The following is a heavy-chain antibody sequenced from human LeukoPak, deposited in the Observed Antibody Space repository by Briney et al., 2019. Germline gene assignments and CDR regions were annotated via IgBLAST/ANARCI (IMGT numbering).Heavy chain of an antibody. Sequence: SETLSLTCTVSGGSISSSSYYWGWIRQPPGKGLEWIGCIYYSGSTYYNPSLKSRVTISVDTSKNQFSLKLSSVTAADTAVYYCARRVWYSSSWYETNYFDYWGQGTLVTVSS. CDR3: ARRVWYSSSWYETNYFDY. D-gene: IGHD6-13*01. CDR1: GGSISSSSYY. J-gene: IGHJ4*02. CDR2: IYYSGST. V-gene: IGHV4-39*01.